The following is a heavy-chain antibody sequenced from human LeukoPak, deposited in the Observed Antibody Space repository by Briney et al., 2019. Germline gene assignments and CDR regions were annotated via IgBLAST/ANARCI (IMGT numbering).Heavy chain of an antibody. CDR2: MYPGDSDT. CDR1: GYSFTSYW. J-gene: IGHJ4*02. V-gene: IGHV5-51*01. D-gene: IGHD5-18*01. Sequence: GESLKISCQGSGYSFTSYWIGWVRQMPGKGLEWMGIMYPGDSDTRYSPSFQGQVTISADKSISTAYLQWSSLKASDTAMYYCARRDTAMGPQFDYWGQGTLVTVSS. CDR3: ARRDTAMGPQFDY.